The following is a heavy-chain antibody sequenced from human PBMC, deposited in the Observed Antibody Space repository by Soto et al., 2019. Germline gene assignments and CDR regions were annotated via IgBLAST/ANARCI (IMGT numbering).Heavy chain of an antibody. CDR1: GFTFGKFV. V-gene: IGHV3-23*01. CDR2: ITETGADT. CDR3: TKASSDRNHMEV. J-gene: IGHJ6*02. Sequence: PGGSLRLSCAASGFTFGKFVMRWVRQTPGKGLEWVSTITETGADTYYTDSVKGRFTISRDNSKNALYLQMTTLRAEDTALYYCTKASSDRNHMEVWGPGTTFTVSS.